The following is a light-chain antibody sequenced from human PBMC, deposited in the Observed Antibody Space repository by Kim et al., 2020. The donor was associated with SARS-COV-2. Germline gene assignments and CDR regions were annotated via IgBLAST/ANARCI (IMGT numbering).Light chain of an antibody. V-gene: IGLV4-69*01. CDR3: QTWGTGIRV. CDR1: SGHSSYA. Sequence: QLVLTQSPSVSASLGASVKLTCTLSSGHSSYAIAWHQQQPEKGPRYLMKLNSDGSHSKGDGIPDRFSGSSSGAERYLTISSLQSEDEADYYCQTWGTGIRVFGGGTKVTVL. CDR2: LNSDGSH. J-gene: IGLJ3*02.